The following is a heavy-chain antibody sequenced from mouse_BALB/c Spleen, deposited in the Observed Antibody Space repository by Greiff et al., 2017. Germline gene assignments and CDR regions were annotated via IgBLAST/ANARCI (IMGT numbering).Heavy chain of an antibody. CDR2: IWSGGST. CDR1: GFSLTSYG. J-gene: IGHJ3*01. D-gene: IGHD2-3*01. V-gene: IGHV2-2*02. CDR3: ARNLYDGYPVAY. Sequence: VKLMESGPGLVQPSQSLSITCTVSGFSLTSYGVHWVRQSPGKGLEWLGVIWSGGSTDYNAAFISRLSISKDNSKSQVFFKMNSLQANDTAIYYCARNLYDGYPVAYWGQGTLVTVSA.